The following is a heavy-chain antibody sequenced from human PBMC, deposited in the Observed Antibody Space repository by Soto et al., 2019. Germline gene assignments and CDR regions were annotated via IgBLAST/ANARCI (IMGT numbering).Heavy chain of an antibody. Sequence: QVQLQESGPGLVKPSQTLSLTCTVSGGSISSGGYYWSWIRQHPGKGLEWIGYIYYSGSTYYNPSLKSRVTISVDTSKNQFSLKLSAVTAADTAVYYCARGMGSRSSWNNYYYGMDVWGQGTTVTVSS. D-gene: IGHD6-13*01. CDR1: GGSISSGGYY. CDR3: ARGMGSRSSWNNYYYGMDV. J-gene: IGHJ6*02. CDR2: IYYSGST. V-gene: IGHV4-31*03.